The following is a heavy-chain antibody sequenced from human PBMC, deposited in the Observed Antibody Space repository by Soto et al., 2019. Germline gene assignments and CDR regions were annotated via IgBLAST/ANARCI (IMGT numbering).Heavy chain of an antibody. J-gene: IGHJ4*02. CDR3: ARATTYYDILTGYYPGYYFDY. D-gene: IGHD3-9*01. CDR1: GFTFSSYS. V-gene: IGHV3-21*01. Sequence: GGSLRLSCAASGFTFSSYSMNWVRQAPGKGLEWVSSISSSSSYIYYADSVKGRFTISRDNAKNSLYLQMNSLRAEDTAVYYCARATTYYDILTGYYPGYYFDYWGQGTLVTVSS. CDR2: ISSSSSYI.